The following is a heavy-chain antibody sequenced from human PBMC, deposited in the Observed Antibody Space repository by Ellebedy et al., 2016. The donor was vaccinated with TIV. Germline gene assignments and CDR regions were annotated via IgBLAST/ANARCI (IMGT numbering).Heavy chain of an antibody. Sequence: AASVKVSCKASGYTFTSYGISWVRQAPGQGLEWMGWISAYNGNTNYAQKLQGRVTMTTDTSTSTAYMELRSLRSDDTALYYCARNTPMAESFDYWGQGTLVTVSS. CDR3: ARNTPMAESFDY. CDR2: ISAYNGNT. D-gene: IGHD5-18*01. V-gene: IGHV1-18*01. CDR1: GYTFTSYG. J-gene: IGHJ4*02.